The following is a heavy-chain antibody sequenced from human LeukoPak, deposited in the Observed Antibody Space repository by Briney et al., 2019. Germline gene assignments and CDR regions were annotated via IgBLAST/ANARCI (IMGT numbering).Heavy chain of an antibody. CDR2: ISSSSSTI. D-gene: IGHD6-6*01. Sequence: PGGSLRLSCAASGFTFSSYSMNWVRQAPGKGLEWVSYISSSSSTIYYADSVKGRFTISRDNAKNSLYLQMNSLRAEDTAVYYCARDSSEEQLVLGSIDYWGQGTLVTVSS. V-gene: IGHV3-48*01. CDR3: ARDSSEEQLVLGSIDY. J-gene: IGHJ4*02. CDR1: GFTFSSYS.